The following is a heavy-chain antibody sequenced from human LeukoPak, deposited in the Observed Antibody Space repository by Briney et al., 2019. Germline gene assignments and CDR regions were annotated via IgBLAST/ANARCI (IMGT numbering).Heavy chain of an antibody. CDR1: GGSISGRSYY. J-gene: IGHJ3*02. CDR2: ISYTGST. D-gene: IGHD4-17*01. Sequence: KPLGTPSLTCTVSGGSISGRSYYPGWIRPSPGTGLEWIGTTISYTGSTYYNPSVKSRVTISADTSKNQFSLKLSSVTAADTAVYFCARRDITVNAFDIWGQGTMVTVSS. V-gene: IGHV4-39*01. CDR3: ARRDITVNAFDI.